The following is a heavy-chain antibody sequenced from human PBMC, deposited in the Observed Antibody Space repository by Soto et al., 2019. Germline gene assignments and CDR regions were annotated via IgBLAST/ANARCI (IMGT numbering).Heavy chain of an antibody. V-gene: IGHV4-30-2*01. D-gene: IGHD6-25*01. J-gene: IGHJ4*02. Sequence: SETLSLTCTVSGGSISNAAYSWSWIRQPPGKGLEWIGYIYPSGMPFYNPSPRSRVTISIDRSNDQFSLNLKSVTAADTAVYYCARERGGYGLFDSWGQGTLVTVSS. CDR1: GGSISNAAYS. CDR3: ARERGGYGLFDS. CDR2: IYPSGMP.